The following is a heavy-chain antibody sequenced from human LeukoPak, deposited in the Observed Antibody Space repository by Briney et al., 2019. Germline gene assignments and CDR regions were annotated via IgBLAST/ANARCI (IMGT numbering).Heavy chain of an antibody. CDR3: ARRVLSDAFDI. V-gene: IGHV5-51*01. CDR1: GYSFTTYW. J-gene: IGHJ3*02. D-gene: IGHD3-16*01. Sequence: LGESLKISCRSSGYSFTTYWIGWVRQMPGKGLEWMGIIDLGDFDTRYSPSFQGQVTIPADKSISTAYLQWSSLKASDTAIYYCARRVLSDAFDIWGQGTMVTVSS. CDR2: IDLGDFDT.